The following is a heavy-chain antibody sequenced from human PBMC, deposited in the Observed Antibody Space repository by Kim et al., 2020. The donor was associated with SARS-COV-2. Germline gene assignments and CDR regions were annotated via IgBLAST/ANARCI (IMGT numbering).Heavy chain of an antibody. Sequence: GGSLRLSCTASGFTFGDYAMSWFRQAPGKGLEWVGFIRSKAYGGTTEYAASVKGRFTISRDDSKSIAYLQMNSLKTEDTAVYYCTRDPPLVTGAISSEPVDYWGQGTLVTVSS. V-gene: IGHV3-49*03. CDR3: TRDPPLVTGAISSEPVDY. CDR1: GFTFGDYA. CDR2: IRSKAYGGTT. D-gene: IGHD3-16*02. J-gene: IGHJ4*02.